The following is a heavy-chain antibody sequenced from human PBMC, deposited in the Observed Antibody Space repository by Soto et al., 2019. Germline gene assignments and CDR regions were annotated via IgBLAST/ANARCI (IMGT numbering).Heavy chain of an antibody. V-gene: IGHV4-59*01. CDR1: GGTISRYY. Sequence: QVQLQESGPGLVKPSETLSLTCTVSGGTISRYYWSWIRQPPGKGLEWIGYMYHTGSTGYNPSFNSRVTISVDTSKNQFSLKLNSVTAADTAVYYCARDLWGYCGTDCYPLDVWGQGTTVTVSS. J-gene: IGHJ6*02. D-gene: IGHD2-21*02. CDR3: ARDLWGYCGTDCYPLDV. CDR2: MYHTGST.